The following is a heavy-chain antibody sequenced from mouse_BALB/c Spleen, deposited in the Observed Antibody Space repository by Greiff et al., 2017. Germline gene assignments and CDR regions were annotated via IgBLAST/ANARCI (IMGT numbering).Heavy chain of an antibody. CDR2: ISSGGST. CDR3: ARGPYGNYGFAY. J-gene: IGHJ3*01. D-gene: IGHD2-1*01. V-gene: IGHV5-6-5*01. Sequence: EVNVVESGGGLVKPGGSLKLSCAASGFTFSSYAMSWVRQTPEKRLEWVASISSGGSTYYPDSVKGRFTISRDNARNILYLQMSSLRSEDTAMYYCARGPYGNYGFAYWGQGTLVTVSA. CDR1: GFTFSSYA.